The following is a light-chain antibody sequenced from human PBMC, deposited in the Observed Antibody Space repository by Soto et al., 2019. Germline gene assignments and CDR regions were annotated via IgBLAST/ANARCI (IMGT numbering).Light chain of an antibody. J-gene: IGLJ1*01. V-gene: IGLV7-46*01. CDR1: TGGVTSGHY. CDR3: LVIFTGVGEV. CDR2: DTS. Sequence: QAVVTQEPSLTVSPGGTVTLTCGSSTGGVTSGHYPHWFQQKPGQAPRTLIYDTSNKHSWTPARFSGSLLGGKAALTLSGAQPEDEADYYCLVIFTGVGEVFGTGTKVTVL.